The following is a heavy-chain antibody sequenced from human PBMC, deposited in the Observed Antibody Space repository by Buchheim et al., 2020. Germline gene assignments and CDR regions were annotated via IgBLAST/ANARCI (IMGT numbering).Heavy chain of an antibody. Sequence: QVQLVESGGGVVQPGRSLRLSCAASGFTFSSYAMHWVRQAPGKGLEWVAVISYDGSNKYYADSVKGRFTISRDNSKNTLYLPMNSLRAEDTAVYYCARDRSGSYYSYFDYWGQGTL. V-gene: IGHV3-30*04. D-gene: IGHD1-26*01. CDR2: ISYDGSNK. J-gene: IGHJ4*02. CDR1: GFTFSSYA. CDR3: ARDRSGSYYSYFDY.